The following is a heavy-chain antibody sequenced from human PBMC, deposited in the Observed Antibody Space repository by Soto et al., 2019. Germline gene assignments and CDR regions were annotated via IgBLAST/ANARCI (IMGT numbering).Heavy chain of an antibody. D-gene: IGHD1-1*01. CDR1: GVSVSSGDYY. V-gene: IGHV4-31*03. Sequence: QVQLQESGPGLVKPSQTLSLSCNVYGVSVSSGDYYWSWIRQHAGGGLEWIGYIDRSGSTYYKPSLRGRVIMSVDTSTNQIYRRLLSVTAADTAMYYCARDSGVNSENYYGLDVWGHGTTVTVSS. CDR3: ARDSGVNSENYYGLDV. J-gene: IGHJ6*02. CDR2: IDRSGST.